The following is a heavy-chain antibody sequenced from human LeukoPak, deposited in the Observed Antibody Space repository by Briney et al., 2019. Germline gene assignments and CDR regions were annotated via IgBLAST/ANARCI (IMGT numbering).Heavy chain of an antibody. D-gene: IGHD3-22*01. Sequence: GGSLRLSCAASGFTFSSYAMNWVRQAPGKGLEWVSYISSSGSTIYYADSVKGRFTISRDNAKNSLYLQMNSLRAEDTAVYYCARKNYYDSSSIDYWGQGTLVTVSS. J-gene: IGHJ4*02. V-gene: IGHV3-48*03. CDR3: ARKNYYDSSSIDY. CDR1: GFTFSSYA. CDR2: ISSSGSTI.